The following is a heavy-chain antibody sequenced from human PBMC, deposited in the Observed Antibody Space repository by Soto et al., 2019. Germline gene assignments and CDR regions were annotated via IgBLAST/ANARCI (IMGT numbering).Heavy chain of an antibody. CDR1: GFTFSSYA. V-gene: IGHV3-23*01. Sequence: GSLRLSCAASGFTFSSYAMSWVRQAPGKGLEWVSAISGSGGSTYYADSVKGRFTISRDNSKNTLYLQMNNLRAEDTAVYYCEKDLINRWFGTGAFDIWGQGTMVTVSS. CDR3: EKDLINRWFGTGAFDI. CDR2: ISGSGGST. D-gene: IGHD3-10*01. J-gene: IGHJ3*02.